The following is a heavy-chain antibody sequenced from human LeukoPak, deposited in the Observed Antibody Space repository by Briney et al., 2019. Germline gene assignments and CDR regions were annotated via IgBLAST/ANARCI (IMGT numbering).Heavy chain of an antibody. J-gene: IGHJ3*02. CDR2: IIPIFGTA. V-gene: IGHV1-69*05. Sequence: ASVKVSCKASGGTFSSYAISWVRQAPGQGLEWMGRIIPIFGTANYAQKFQGRVTITTDESKSTAYMELSSLRSEDTAVYYCARTGCSGGSCYLGAFDIWGQGTMVTVSS. D-gene: IGHD2-15*01. CDR1: GGTFSSYA. CDR3: ARTGCSGGSCYLGAFDI.